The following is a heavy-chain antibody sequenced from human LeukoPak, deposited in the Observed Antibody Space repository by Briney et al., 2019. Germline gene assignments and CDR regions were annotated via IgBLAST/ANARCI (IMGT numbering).Heavy chain of an antibody. CDR1: GFSFSSYW. Sequence: GGSLRLSCAASGFSFSSYWMNWVRQPPGKGLEWVANIKEDDSEIYYVESVKGRFTISRDNAKKSLYLEMSSLRVEDTAVYFCARLRSLDKWGQGTLVTVS. CDR3: ARLRSLDK. CDR2: IKEDDSEI. J-gene: IGHJ4*02. D-gene: IGHD5-24*01. V-gene: IGHV3-7*01.